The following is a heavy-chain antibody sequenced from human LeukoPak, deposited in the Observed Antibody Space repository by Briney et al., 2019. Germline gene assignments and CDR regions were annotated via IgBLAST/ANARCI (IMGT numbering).Heavy chain of an antibody. Sequence: GESLKISCEGSGYSSTSSWIGWVRQMPGKGLDWMGIIYLGDSETRYSPSFQGQVTISADKSISTAYLQWSSLKASDTAMYYCARLSQSDPSYFDYWGQGTLVTVSS. CDR1: GYSSTSSW. J-gene: IGHJ4*02. CDR3: ARLSQSDPSYFDY. CDR2: IYLGDSET. V-gene: IGHV5-51*01.